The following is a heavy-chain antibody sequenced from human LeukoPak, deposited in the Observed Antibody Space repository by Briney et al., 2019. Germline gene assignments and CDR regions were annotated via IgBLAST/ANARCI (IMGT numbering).Heavy chain of an antibody. D-gene: IGHD6-19*01. J-gene: IGHJ4*02. CDR2: ISSGSTI. V-gene: IGHV3-48*03. CDR1: GFTFSNYE. CDR3: ARGRSSGWRSLYYFDC. Sequence: GGSLRLSCAGSGFTFSNYEMNWVRQAPGKGLEWVSYISSGSTIFYADSVKGRFTISRDNAKNSLYVQMNSLRAEDTAVYYCARGRSSGWRSLYYFDCWGQETLVTVSS.